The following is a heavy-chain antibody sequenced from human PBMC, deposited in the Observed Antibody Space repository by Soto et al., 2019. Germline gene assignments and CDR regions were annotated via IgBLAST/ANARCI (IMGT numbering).Heavy chain of an antibody. CDR1: GGSISSYY. D-gene: IGHD2-21*02. CDR2: IYYSGST. CDR3: ARVSLAYCGGDCYRRTFDY. Sequence: SETLSLTCTVSGGSISSYYWSWIRQPPGKGLEWIGYIYYSGSTNYNPSLKSRVTISVDTSKNQFSLKLSSVTAADTAVYYCARVSLAYCGGDCYRRTFDYWGQGTLVTVSS. J-gene: IGHJ4*02. V-gene: IGHV4-59*01.